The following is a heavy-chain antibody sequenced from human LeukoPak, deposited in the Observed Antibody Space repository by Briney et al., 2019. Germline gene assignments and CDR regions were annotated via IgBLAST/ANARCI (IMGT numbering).Heavy chain of an antibody. CDR2: ISYDGSNK. V-gene: IGHV3-30-3*01. J-gene: IGHJ4*02. Sequence: GGSLRLSCAASGFTFSSYAMHWVRQAPGKGLEWVAVISYDGSNKYYADSVKGRFTISRDNSKNTLYLQMNSLRAEDTAVYYCARDTSGSYSAYWGQGTLVTVSS. CDR1: GFTFSSYA. D-gene: IGHD1-26*01. CDR3: ARDTSGSYSAY.